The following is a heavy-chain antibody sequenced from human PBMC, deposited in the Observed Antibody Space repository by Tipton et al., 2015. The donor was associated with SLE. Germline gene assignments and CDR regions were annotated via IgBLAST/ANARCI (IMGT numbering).Heavy chain of an antibody. D-gene: IGHD2-15*01. Sequence: SLRLSCAASGFTFSSYAMHWVRQAPGKGLEWVAVISRDGSNKYYADSVKGRFTISRDNSKNTLYLQMNSLRAEDTAVYYCASELLDAFDIWGQGTMVTVSS. CDR2: ISRDGSNK. CDR3: ASELLDAFDI. J-gene: IGHJ3*02. V-gene: IGHV3-30*04. CDR1: GFTFSSYA.